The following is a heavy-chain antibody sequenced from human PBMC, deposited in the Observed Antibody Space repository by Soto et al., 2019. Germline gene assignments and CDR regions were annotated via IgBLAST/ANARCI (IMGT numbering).Heavy chain of an antibody. CDR3: ARGHEWELQRWFDY. CDR2: INPGNGNT. Sequence: ASVKVSCKVSRDTYIKDVIHWVSQAPGQGLEWMAWINPGNGNTMYSQKFQGWVTMTRDTSISTAYMELSSLRSDDTALYYCARGHEWELQRWFDYWGQGTLVTVSS. CDR1: RDTYIKDV. D-gene: IGHD1-26*01. J-gene: IGHJ4*02. V-gene: IGHV1-3*01.